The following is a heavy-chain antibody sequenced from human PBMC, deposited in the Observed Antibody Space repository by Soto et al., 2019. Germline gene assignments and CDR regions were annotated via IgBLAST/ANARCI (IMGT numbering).Heavy chain of an antibody. CDR3: ARACITMVRGVISAPNYYYYGMDV. J-gene: IGHJ6*02. Sequence: SETLSLTCTVSGGSISSGGYYWSWIRQHPXKGLEWIGYIYYSGSTYYNPSLKSRVTISVDTSKNQFSLKLSSVTAADTAVYYCARACITMVRGVISAPNYYYYGMDVWGQGTTVTVSS. CDR2: IYYSGST. CDR1: GGSISSGGYY. D-gene: IGHD3-10*01. V-gene: IGHV4-31*03.